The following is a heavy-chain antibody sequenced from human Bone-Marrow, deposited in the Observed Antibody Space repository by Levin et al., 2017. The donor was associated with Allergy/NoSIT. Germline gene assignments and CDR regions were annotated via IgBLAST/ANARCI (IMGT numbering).Heavy chain of an antibody. J-gene: IGHJ6*02. CDR2: IVSDGSTT. Sequence: AGGSLRLSCTASGFTFSKHWMHWVRQGPGKGLLWVSRIVSDGSTTTYADSVEGRFTIFRDNAKNTLYLQMDSLRAEDTAVYYCARGGEYADSRGGMDVWGQGTTVTVSS. CDR1: GFTFSKHW. V-gene: IGHV3-74*01. D-gene: IGHD3-10*01. CDR3: ARGGEYADSRGGMDV.